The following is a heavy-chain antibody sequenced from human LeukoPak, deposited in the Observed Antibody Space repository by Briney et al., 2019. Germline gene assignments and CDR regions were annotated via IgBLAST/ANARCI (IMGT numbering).Heavy chain of an antibody. V-gene: IGHV4-30-2*01. CDR1: GDSISSGDYS. CDR3: ARELWFVNAPGSWFDP. CDR2: IFHSGHS. J-gene: IGHJ5*02. Sequence: PSQTLSLTCAVSGDSISSGDYSWSWIPQPSGKGLEWIGYIFHSGHSFYNPSLKSRITISVDKSKNQFSLRLTSVTAADTAVYYCARELWFVNAPGSWFDPWGQGTLVTVSS. D-gene: IGHD3-10*01.